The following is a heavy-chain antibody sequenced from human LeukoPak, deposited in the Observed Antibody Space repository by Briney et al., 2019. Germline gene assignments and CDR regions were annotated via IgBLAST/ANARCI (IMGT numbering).Heavy chain of an antibody. V-gene: IGHV3-23*01. Sequence: GGSLRLSCAASGFTFSSYAMSWVRQAPGKGLEWVSAISGSGGSTYYADSVKGRFTISRDNSKNTLYLKLRTLKAEDTAVYYCAKETRYSSTIGYWGQGTLVTVSS. CDR2: ISGSGGST. CDR1: GFTFSSYA. CDR3: AKETRYSSTIGY. D-gene: IGHD6-13*01. J-gene: IGHJ4*02.